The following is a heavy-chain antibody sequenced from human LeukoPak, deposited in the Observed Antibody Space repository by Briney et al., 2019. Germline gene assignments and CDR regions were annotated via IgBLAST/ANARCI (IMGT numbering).Heavy chain of an antibody. CDR1: GGSISSYY. CDR3: ARGPYDFWSGYALNYYYYGMDV. Sequence: SETLSLTCTVSGGSISSYYWSWIRQPPGKGLEWIGYIYYSGSTNYNPSLKSRVTISVDTSKKQFSLKLSSVTAADTAVYYCARGPYDFWSGYALNYYYYGMDVWGQGTTVTVSS. CDR2: IYYSGST. J-gene: IGHJ6*02. V-gene: IGHV4-59*01. D-gene: IGHD3-3*01.